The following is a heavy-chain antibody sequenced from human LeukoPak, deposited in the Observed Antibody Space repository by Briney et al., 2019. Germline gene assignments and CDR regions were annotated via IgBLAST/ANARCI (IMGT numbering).Heavy chain of an antibody. V-gene: IGHV4-4*07. Sequence: PSETLSLTCTVSGGSISSYYWSWIRQPAGKGLEWIGRIYTSGSTNYNPSLKSRVTMSVDTSKNQFSLKLSSVTAADTAVYYCARVNYFDSGTYTLYYFDYRGQGTLVTVSS. D-gene: IGHD3-10*01. CDR2: IYTSGST. J-gene: IGHJ4*02. CDR1: GGSISSYY. CDR3: ARVNYFDSGTYTLYYFDY.